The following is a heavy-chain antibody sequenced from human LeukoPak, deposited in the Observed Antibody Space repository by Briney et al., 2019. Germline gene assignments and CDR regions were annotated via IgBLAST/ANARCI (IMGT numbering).Heavy chain of an antibody. D-gene: IGHD2-2*01. CDR1: GGSFSGYY. Sequence: PSETLSLTCAVYGGSFSGYYWSWIRQPPGKGLEWIGEINHSGSTNYNPSLKSRVTISVDTSKNQFSLKLSSVTAADTAVYYCARHVYCSSTSCPRGDAFDIWGQGTMVTVSS. CDR3: ARHVYCSSTSCPRGDAFDI. V-gene: IGHV4-34*01. CDR2: INHSGST. J-gene: IGHJ3*02.